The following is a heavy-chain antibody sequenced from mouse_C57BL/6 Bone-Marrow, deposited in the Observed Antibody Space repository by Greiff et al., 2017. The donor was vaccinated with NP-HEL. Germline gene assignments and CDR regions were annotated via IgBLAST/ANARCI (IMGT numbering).Heavy chain of an antibody. J-gene: IGHJ1*03. CDR2: IWRGGST. V-gene: IGHV2-5*01. Sequence: VQLQQSGPGLVQPSQSLSITCTVSGFSLTSYGVHWVRQSPGKGLEWLGVIWRGGSTDYNAAFMSRLSITKDNSKSQVFFKMNSLQADDTAIYYCAKKKWGATTVDWYFDVWGTGTTVTVSS. D-gene: IGHD1-1*01. CDR3: AKKKWGATTVDWYFDV. CDR1: GFSLTSYG.